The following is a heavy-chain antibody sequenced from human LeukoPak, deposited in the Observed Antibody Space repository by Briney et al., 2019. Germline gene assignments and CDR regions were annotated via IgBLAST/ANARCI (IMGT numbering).Heavy chain of an antibody. V-gene: IGHV1-45*03. CDR2: ITPSNGNT. CDR3: AGGNSYYFDY. D-gene: IGHD4-23*01. CDR1: AYTFTYRY. J-gene: IGHJ4*02. Sequence: SVKVSCKASAYTFTYRYLHWVRQAPRQALEWIAWITPSNGNTNYAQKFQDRVTITRDRSMSTAYMELSSLRCEDTAMYYCAGGNSYYFDYWGQGTLVTVSS.